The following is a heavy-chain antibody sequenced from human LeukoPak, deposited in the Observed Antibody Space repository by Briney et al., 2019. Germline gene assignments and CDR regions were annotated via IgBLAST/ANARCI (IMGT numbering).Heavy chain of an antibody. CDR1: GFTFSSYA. V-gene: IGHV3-23*01. D-gene: IGHD3-9*01. CDR2: ISGSGGST. J-gene: IGHJ4*02. Sequence: GGPLRLSCAASGFTFSSYAMSWVRQAPGKGLEWVSAISGSGGSTYYADSVKGRFTISRDNSKNTLYLQMNSLRAEDTAVYYCAKDLRILTGYDYWGQGTLVTVSS. CDR3: AKDLRILTGYDY.